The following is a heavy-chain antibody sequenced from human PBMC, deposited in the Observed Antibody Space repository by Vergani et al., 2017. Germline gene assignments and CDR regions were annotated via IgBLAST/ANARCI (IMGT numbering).Heavy chain of an antibody. CDR3: ARVGGAISVAERSDY. V-gene: IGHV4-59*01. CDR1: GGSLSSYY. J-gene: IGHJ4*02. D-gene: IGHD6-19*01. CDR2: IYYSGST. Sequence: QVQLQESGPGLVKPSETLSLTCTVSGGSLSSYYWSWIRQPPGKGLEWIGYIYYSGSTNYHPPLKSRVTISVDTSKNQFSLKMSSVTAADTAGYYCARVGGAISVAERSDYWGQGTLVTVSS.